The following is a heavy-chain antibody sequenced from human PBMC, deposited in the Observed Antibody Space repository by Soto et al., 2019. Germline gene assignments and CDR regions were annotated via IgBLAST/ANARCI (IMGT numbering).Heavy chain of an antibody. CDR2: IYYSGST. CDR3: ALTPRSGYYFVY. D-gene: IGHD3-3*01. J-gene: IGHJ4*02. V-gene: IGHV4-28*01. CDR1: GYSISSTNW. Sequence: QVQLQESGPGLVTPSDTLSLTCVVSGYSISSTNWWGWIRQPPGKGLEWIGYIYYSGSTYYNPSLMNRVTKSVDTANNQFSQRLTSVTAVDTAVYYCALTPRSGYYFVYWGQGTLVTVTS.